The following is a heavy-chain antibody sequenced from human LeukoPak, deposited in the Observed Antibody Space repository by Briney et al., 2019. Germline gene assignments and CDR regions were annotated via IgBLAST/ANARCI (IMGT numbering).Heavy chain of an antibody. CDR1: GFTFSSYG. CDR3: AKDGGSGSRDFDY. Sequence: PGGSLRLSYAASGFTFSSYGMHWVRQAPGKGLEWVAFIRYDGSNKYYADSVKGRFTISRDNSKNTLYLQMNSLRAEDTAVYYCAKDGGSGSRDFDYWGQGTLVTVSS. D-gene: IGHD3-10*01. CDR2: IRYDGSNK. J-gene: IGHJ4*02. V-gene: IGHV3-30*02.